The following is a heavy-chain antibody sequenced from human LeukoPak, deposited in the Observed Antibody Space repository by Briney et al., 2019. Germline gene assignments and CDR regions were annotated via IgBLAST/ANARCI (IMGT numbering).Heavy chain of an antibody. J-gene: IGHJ5*02. CDR1: GFSLSTSGVG. V-gene: IGHV2-5*01. Sequence: SGPTLVHPTKALTLTFTFSGFSLSTSGVGVGWIRQPPGKALEWLALIYWNDDKRYSPSLKSRLNITKDTTKNQVVLTMTKMNPVDTATYYCAHLDYYDSSGYYSNLHNWFDPWGQGTLVTVSS. CDR2: IYWNDDK. D-gene: IGHD3-22*01. CDR3: AHLDYYDSSGYYSNLHNWFDP.